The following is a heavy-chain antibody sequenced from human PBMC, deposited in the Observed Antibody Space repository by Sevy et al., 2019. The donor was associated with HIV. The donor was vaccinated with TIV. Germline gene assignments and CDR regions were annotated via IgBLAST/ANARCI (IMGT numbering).Heavy chain of an antibody. Sequence: GGSLRLSCAASGFTFNTHAMNWVRQAPGKGLEWVSVISGIGSSTYYADSVKGRFTSSRDNSKNTLYLQMNGLRADDTAVYYCARALHPALEYMIEVILRTLKGFDVWGQGTMVTVSS. CDR2: ISGIGSST. CDR3: ARALHPALEYMIEVILRTLKGFDV. D-gene: IGHD3-22*01. J-gene: IGHJ3*01. CDR1: GFTFNTHA. V-gene: IGHV3-23*01.